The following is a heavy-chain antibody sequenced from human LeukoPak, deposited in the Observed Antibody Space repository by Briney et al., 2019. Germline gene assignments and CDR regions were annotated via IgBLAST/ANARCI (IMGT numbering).Heavy chain of an antibody. V-gene: IGHV3-21*01. Sequence: GGFLRLSCAASGCTFSSYSMNWVRQAPGKGLEWVSSISSSSSYIYYADSVKGRFTISRDNAKNSLYLQMNSLRAEDTAVYYCARDSRSGYSSSWYGDDYWGQGTLVTVSS. D-gene: IGHD6-13*01. CDR2: ISSSSSYI. J-gene: IGHJ4*02. CDR1: GCTFSSYS. CDR3: ARDSRSGYSSSWYGDDY.